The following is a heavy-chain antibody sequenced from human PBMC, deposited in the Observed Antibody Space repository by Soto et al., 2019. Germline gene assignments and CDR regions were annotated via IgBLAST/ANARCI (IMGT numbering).Heavy chain of an antibody. D-gene: IGHD2-15*01. Sequence: SETLSLTCAVYGGSFSGYYWSWIRQPPGKGLEWIGEINHSGSTNYNPSLKSRVTISVDTSKNQFSLKLSSVTAADTAVYYCARIYCSGGSCYGAGWFDPWGQGTLVTVSS. CDR3: ARIYCSGGSCYGAGWFDP. J-gene: IGHJ5*02. CDR2: INHSGST. CDR1: GGSFSGYY. V-gene: IGHV4-34*01.